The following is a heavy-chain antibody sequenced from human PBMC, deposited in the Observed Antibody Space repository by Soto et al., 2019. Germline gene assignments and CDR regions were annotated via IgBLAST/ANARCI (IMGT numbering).Heavy chain of an antibody. Sequence: SETLSLTCTVSGGSISSYYWSWIRQPPGKGLEWIGYIYYSGSTNYNPSLKSRVTISVDTSKNQFSLKLSSVTAADTAVYYCARDPDVDIVATNKGVPPIDYWGQGTLVTVSS. V-gene: IGHV4-59*12. CDR3: ARDPDVDIVATNKGVPPIDY. CDR2: IYYSGST. D-gene: IGHD5-12*01. J-gene: IGHJ4*02. CDR1: GGSISSYY.